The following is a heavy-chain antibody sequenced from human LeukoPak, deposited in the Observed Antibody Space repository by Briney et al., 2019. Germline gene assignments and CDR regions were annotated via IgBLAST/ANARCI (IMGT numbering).Heavy chain of an antibody. CDR2: VDPEDGET. D-gene: IGHD3-3*02. Sequence: ASVKISCKVSGYTFTDYYMHWVQQAPGKGLEWMGLVDPEDGETIYAEKFQGRVTITADTSTDTAYMQLSSLRSEDTAVYYCATKSIWTDFDYWGQGTLVTVSS. V-gene: IGHV1-69-2*01. CDR3: ATKSIWTDFDY. CDR1: GYTFTDYY. J-gene: IGHJ4*02.